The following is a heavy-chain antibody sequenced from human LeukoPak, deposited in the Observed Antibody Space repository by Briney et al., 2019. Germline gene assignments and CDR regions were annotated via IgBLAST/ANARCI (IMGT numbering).Heavy chain of an antibody. J-gene: IGHJ6*01. CDR3: ARHSSGWYRDFDICG. CDR1: GYTFTSYY. D-gene: IGHD6-19*01. V-gene: IGHV1-46*01. CDR2: INPSGGST. Sequence: ASVKVSSKASGYTFTSYYMHYVRQSPGQGLEWMGIINPSGGSTSYAQNFQGRVTMTRDTSTNTVYMEMSSLRSEDTAVYYCARHSSGWYRDFDICGWGQVIMVT.